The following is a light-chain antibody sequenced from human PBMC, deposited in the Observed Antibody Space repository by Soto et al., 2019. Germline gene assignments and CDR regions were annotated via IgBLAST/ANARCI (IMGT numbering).Light chain of an antibody. CDR1: SSNIGSNT. CDR2: SNN. Sequence: QSVLTQPPSASGTPGQRVTISCSGSSSNIGSNTVNWYQQLPGTAPKLLIYSNNQRPSGVPDRFSGSKSGTSASLAISGLQSEDEADYYCCSYAGSSVYVFGTGTKVTVL. V-gene: IGLV1-44*01. J-gene: IGLJ1*01. CDR3: CSYAGSSVYV.